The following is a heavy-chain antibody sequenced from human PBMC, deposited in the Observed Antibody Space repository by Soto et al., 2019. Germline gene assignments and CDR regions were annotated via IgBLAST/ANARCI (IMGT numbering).Heavy chain of an antibody. CDR2: IYYIGST. J-gene: IGHJ4*02. Sequence: QVQLQESGPGLVKPSETLSLTCTVSNDSISPYYWSWIRQPPGKGLEWIGFIYYIGSTTYNPSLKAPFPLPVAPPTTQFSLPLTSVPAAAPAIYYCPTHFPPLPSLSHYFDLWGQGTLVTVSS. D-gene: IGHD3-3*02. CDR3: PTHFPPLPSLSHYFDL. V-gene: IGHV4-59*08. CDR1: NDSISPYY.